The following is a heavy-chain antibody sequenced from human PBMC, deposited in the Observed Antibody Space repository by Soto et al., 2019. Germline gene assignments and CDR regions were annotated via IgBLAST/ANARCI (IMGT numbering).Heavy chain of an antibody. J-gene: IGHJ6*02. V-gene: IGHV4-61*05. CDR3: TRRFSYGSGKYGIDL. CDR1: GGSISNKFYY. D-gene: IGHD3-10*01. Sequence: PSETMSLTCSVSGGSISNKFYYWTWIRQPPGKDLEWIGYISNSGNTAYNPSLNSRGTISVDKPKNQFSLKLSSVTAADTAVYYCTRRFSYGSGKYGIDLWGQGTTVTVSS. CDR2: ISNSGNT.